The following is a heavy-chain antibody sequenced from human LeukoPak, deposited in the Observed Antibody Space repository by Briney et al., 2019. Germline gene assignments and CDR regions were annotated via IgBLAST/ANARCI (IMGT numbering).Heavy chain of an antibody. CDR1: GGSISSYYW. CDR3: ARIYGDYSSRYYFDY. Sequence: TLSLTCTVSGGSISSYYWSWIRQPPGKALEWLARIDWDDDKYYSTSLKTRLTISKDTSKNQVVLTMTNMDPVDTATYYCARIYGDYSSRYYFDYWGQGTLVTVSS. CDR2: IDWDDDK. V-gene: IGHV2-70*11. D-gene: IGHD4-17*01. J-gene: IGHJ4*02.